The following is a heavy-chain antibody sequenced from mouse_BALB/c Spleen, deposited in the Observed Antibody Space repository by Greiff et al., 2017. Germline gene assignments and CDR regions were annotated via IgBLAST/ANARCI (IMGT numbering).Heavy chain of an antibody. CDR3: ATYGNYGYYYAMDY. J-gene: IGHJ4*01. Sequence: EVKLMESGPGLVKPSQSLSLTCSVTGYSITSGYYWNWIRQFPGNKLEWMGYISYDGSNNYNPSLKNRISITRDTSKNQFFLKLNSVTTEDTATYYCATYGNYGYYYAMDYWGQGTSVTVSS. CDR1: GYSITSGYY. CDR2: ISYDGSN. D-gene: IGHD2-1*01. V-gene: IGHV3-6*02.